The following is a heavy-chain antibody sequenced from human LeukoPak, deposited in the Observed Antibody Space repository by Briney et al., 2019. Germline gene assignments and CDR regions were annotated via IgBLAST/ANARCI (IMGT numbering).Heavy chain of an antibody. CDR3: AKCGNSGCHLIDY. CDR2: ISGSGGST. D-gene: IGHD5-12*01. CDR1: GFTFSSYA. Sequence: GSLRLSCAASGFTFSSYAMSWVRQAPGKGLEWVSAISGSGGSTYYADSVKGRFTISRDNSKSTLYLQMDSLRAADTAVYYCAKCGNSGCHLIDYWGQGTLVTVSS. V-gene: IGHV3-23*01. J-gene: IGHJ4*02.